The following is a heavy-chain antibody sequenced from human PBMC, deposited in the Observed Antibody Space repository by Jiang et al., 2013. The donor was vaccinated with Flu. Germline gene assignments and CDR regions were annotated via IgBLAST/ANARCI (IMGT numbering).Heavy chain of an antibody. J-gene: IGHJ6*02. D-gene: IGHD3-3*01. CDR2: ISGSGGST. CDR3: AKALDGSGYYTDYYYGMDV. CDR1: GFTFSSYA. V-gene: IGHV3-23*01. Sequence: VQLLESGGGLVQPGGSLRLSCAASGFTFSSYAMSWVRQAPGKGLEWVSAISGSGGSTYYADSVKGRFTISRDNSKNTLYLQMNSLRAEDTAVYYCAKALDGSGYYTDYYYGMDVWGQGTTVTVSS.